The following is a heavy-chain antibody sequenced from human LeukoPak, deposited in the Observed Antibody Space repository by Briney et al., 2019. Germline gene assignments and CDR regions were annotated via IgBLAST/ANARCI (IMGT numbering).Heavy chain of an antibody. J-gene: IGHJ4*02. Sequence: GGSLRLSCAASGFTFSSYSMNWVRQAPGKGLEWVSSIGSSSSYIYYADSVKGRFTISRDNAKNSLYLQMNSLRAEDTAVYYCARGDSSDYWGQGTLVTVSS. V-gene: IGHV3-21*01. D-gene: IGHD3-22*01. CDR1: GFTFSSYS. CDR3: ARGDSSDY. CDR2: IGSSSSYI.